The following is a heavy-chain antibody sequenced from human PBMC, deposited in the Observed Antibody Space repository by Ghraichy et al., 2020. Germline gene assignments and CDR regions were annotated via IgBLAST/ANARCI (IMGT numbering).Heavy chain of an antibody. CDR1: GFTFSGYA. V-gene: IGHV3-23*01. J-gene: IGHJ4*02. CDR3: AKALYGGLDY. Sequence: GGSLRLSCAASGFTFSGYAMSWVRQAPGKGLKWVSGISGSGGSTNYADSVKGRFTISRDNSKNTLFLQMNSLRAEDTAVYSCAKALYGGLDYWGQATLVTVS. CDR2: ISGSGGST. D-gene: IGHD4-23*01.